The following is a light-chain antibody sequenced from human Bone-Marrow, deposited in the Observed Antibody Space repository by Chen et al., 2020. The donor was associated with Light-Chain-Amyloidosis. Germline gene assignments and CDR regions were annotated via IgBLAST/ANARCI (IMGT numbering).Light chain of an antibody. CDR3: SSYTITNTLV. V-gene: IGLV2-14*01. Sequence: QSALTQPASVSGSPGQSITISCTGTSSDVGGDNHVSWYQQHPDKAPKLMIYEVTNRPSWVPDRFSGSKSDNTVSLTISELKTEDEADYFCSSYTITNTLVFGSGTRVTVL. CDR1: SSDVGGDNH. CDR2: EVT. J-gene: IGLJ1*01.